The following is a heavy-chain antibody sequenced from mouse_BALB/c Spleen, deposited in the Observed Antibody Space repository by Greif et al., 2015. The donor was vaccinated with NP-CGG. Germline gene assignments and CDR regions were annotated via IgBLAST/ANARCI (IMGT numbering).Heavy chain of an antibody. CDR1: GYTFTNYW. V-gene: IGHV1-63*02. J-gene: IGHJ4*01. Sequence: QVQLKQSGAELVRPGTSVKISCKASGYTFTNYWLGWVKRRPGHGLEWIGDIYPGGGYTNYNEKFKGKATLTADTSSSTAYMQLSSLTSEDSAVYFCARFMIKDAMDYWGQGTSVTVSS. CDR2: IYPGGGYT. CDR3: ARFMIKDAMDY. D-gene: IGHD2-4*01.